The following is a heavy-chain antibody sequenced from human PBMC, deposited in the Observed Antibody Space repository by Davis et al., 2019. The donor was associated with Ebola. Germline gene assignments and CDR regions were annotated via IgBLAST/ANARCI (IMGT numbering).Heavy chain of an antibody. Sequence: GESLKISCAASGFSFTDAWMNWVRQAPGKGLEWVGRIKSKSDGGAADYAAPVKGRFTISRDDSKNTVYLQMNSLRAEDTAVFYCARADHIASSWPLDFWGQGILVTVFS. D-gene: IGHD6-13*01. J-gene: IGHJ4*02. CDR2: IKSKSDGGAA. CDR1: GFSFTDAW. V-gene: IGHV3-15*01. CDR3: ARADHIASSWPLDF.